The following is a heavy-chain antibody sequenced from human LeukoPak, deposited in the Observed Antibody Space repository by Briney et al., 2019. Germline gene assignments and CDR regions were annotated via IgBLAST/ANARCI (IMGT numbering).Heavy chain of an antibody. J-gene: IGHJ2*01. Sequence: SETLSLTCTVSGGSISSYYWSWIRHPAGKGLEWIGRIYTSGSTNYNPPLKSRVTMSVDTSKNQFSLKLSSVTAADTAVYYCARDHIPYCSGGSCYSQTNWYFDLWGRGTLVTVSS. CDR3: ARDHIPYCSGGSCYSQTNWYFDL. V-gene: IGHV4-4*07. CDR2: IYTSGST. CDR1: GGSISSYY. D-gene: IGHD2-15*01.